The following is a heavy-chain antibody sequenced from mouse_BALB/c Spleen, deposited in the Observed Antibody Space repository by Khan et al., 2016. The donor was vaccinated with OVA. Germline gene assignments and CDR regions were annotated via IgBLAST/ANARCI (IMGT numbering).Heavy chain of an antibody. J-gene: IGHJ4*01. CDR3: ARQPYYHYYIMDY. CDR1: GFSLTNYG. V-gene: IGHV2-6-1*01. Sequence: VQLQESGPGLVAPSQSLSITCTISGFSLTNYGVHWVRQLPGKGLEWLVVIWSDGSTTYNSALKSRLSISKDNSKSQVFLKMNSLQTDDTAVYYCARQPYYHYYIMDYWGQGTSVTVSS. D-gene: IGHD2-10*01. CDR2: IWSDGST.